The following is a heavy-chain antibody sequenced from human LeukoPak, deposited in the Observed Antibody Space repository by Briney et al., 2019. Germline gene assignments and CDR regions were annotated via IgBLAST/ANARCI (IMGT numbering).Heavy chain of an antibody. J-gene: IGHJ4*02. CDR2: IDWDDDK. Sequence: ESGPTLVNPTQTLTLTCTFSGFSLSTSGMCVSWIRQPPGKALEWLARIDWDDDKYYSTSLKTRLTISKDTSKNQVVLTMTNMDPVDTATYYCAHSSGGWGIRPFDYWGQGTLVTVSS. V-gene: IGHV2-70*11. D-gene: IGHD3-10*01. CDR1: GFSLSTSGMC. CDR3: AHSSGGWGIRPFDY.